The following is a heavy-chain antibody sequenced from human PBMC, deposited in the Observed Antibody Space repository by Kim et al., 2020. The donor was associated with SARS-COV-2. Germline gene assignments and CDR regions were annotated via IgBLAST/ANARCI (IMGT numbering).Heavy chain of an antibody. D-gene: IGHD6-13*01. J-gene: IGHJ5*02. V-gene: IGHV4-30-2*04. Sequence: NPSLKRRVTISVDTSKNQFSLKLSSVTAADTAVYYCAREREDVGGSSWYPWGQGTLVTVSS. CDR3: AREREDVGGSSWYP.